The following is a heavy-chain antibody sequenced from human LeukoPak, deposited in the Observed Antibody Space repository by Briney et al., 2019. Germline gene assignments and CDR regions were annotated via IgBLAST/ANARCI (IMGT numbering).Heavy chain of an antibody. CDR2: IYYSGST. Sequence: SETLSLTCTVSGGSISSGDYYWSWIRQPPGKGLEWIGYIYYSGSTYYNPSLKSRVTISVDTSKNQFSLKLSSVTAADTAVYYCARGTRWLSHFDYWGQGTLVTVSS. CDR3: ARGTRWLSHFDY. J-gene: IGHJ4*02. CDR1: GGSISSGDYY. V-gene: IGHV4-30-4*08. D-gene: IGHD3-22*01.